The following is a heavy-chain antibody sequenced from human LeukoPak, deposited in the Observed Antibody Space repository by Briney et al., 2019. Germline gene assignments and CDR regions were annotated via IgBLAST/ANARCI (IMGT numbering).Heavy chain of an antibody. CDR2: IYYSGST. V-gene: IGHV4-59*01. Sequence: SETLSLXCTVSGGSISSYYWSWIRLPPGKGLEWIGYIYYSGSTNYNPSLKSRVTISVDTSKNQFSLKLSSVTAADTAVYYCARAKYYDFWSGYYFDYWGQGTLVTVSS. J-gene: IGHJ4*02. D-gene: IGHD3-3*01. CDR3: ARAKYYDFWSGYYFDY. CDR1: GGSISSYY.